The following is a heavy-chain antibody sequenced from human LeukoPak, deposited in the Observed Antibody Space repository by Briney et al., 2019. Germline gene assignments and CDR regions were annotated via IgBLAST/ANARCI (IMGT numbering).Heavy chain of an antibody. D-gene: IGHD3-22*01. CDR2: IYSADSDT. CDR3: ARLKTVYYDSSGYSYSDY. J-gene: IGHJ4*02. Sequence: GESLKISCKGSGYNFYNDWIGWVRQVPGKRLEWMGIIYSADSDTRYSASFQGQVTISADRYINTAYLQWSSLKASDSAMYYCARLKTVYYDSSGYSYSDYWGQGTLVTVST. CDR1: GYNFYNDW. V-gene: IGHV5-51*03.